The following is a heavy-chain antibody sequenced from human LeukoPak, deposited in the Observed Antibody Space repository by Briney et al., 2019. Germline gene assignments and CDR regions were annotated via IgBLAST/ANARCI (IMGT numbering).Heavy chain of an antibody. CDR2: ISSSGNTI. V-gene: IGHV3-11*04. Sequence: GGSLRLSCAASGFTFSDYYMSWIRQAPGKGLEWVSYISSSGNTIHYAGSVKGRFTISRDNAKNSLYLQMNSLRAEDTAVYYCARAREWFGELYAFDIWGQGTMVTVSS. J-gene: IGHJ3*02. D-gene: IGHD3-10*01. CDR1: GFTFSDYY. CDR3: ARAREWFGELYAFDI.